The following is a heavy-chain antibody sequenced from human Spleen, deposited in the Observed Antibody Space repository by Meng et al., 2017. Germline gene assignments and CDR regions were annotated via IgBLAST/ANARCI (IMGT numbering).Heavy chain of an antibody. CDR1: RGSISSGGYY. V-gene: IGHV4-31*03. Sequence: QVQLQESGPGLVKPSQTLYLTCPVSRGSISSGGYYWSWIRQHPGKGLEWIGYIYYSGSTYYNPSLKSRLTISVDTSKNQFSLKLSSVTAADSAVYYCARAPLNYDILTGSPDYWGQGTLVTVSS. J-gene: IGHJ4*02. D-gene: IGHD3-9*01. CDR2: IYYSGST. CDR3: ARAPLNYDILTGSPDY.